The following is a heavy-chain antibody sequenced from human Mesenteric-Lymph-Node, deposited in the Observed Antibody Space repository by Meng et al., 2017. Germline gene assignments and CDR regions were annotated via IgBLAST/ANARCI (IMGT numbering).Heavy chain of an antibody. J-gene: IGHJ5*02. D-gene: IGHD3-10*01. CDR2: TYYRSKWYN. CDR1: GDSVSSNSAA. V-gene: IGHV6-1*01. CDR3: AGDYGSGSYYNFNWFDP. Sequence: LRLSCAISGDSVSSNSAAWNWIRQSPSRGLEWLGRTYYRSKWYNDYAVSVKSRITINPDTSKNQFPLQLNSVTPEDTAVYYCAGDYGSGSYYNFNWFDPWGQGTLVTVSS.